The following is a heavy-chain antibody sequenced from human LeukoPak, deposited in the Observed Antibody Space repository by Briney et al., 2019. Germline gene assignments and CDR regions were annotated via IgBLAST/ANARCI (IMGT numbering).Heavy chain of an antibody. D-gene: IGHD3-10*01. CDR2: INPISGGK. CDR3: ATSGLWFGEFDPYFGY. V-gene: IGHV1-2*02. CDR1: GYSFTGYY. Sequence: ASVKVSCKSSGYSFTGYYMHWLRLAHAPGNERMGWINPISGGKNYAQKFQSMVTMSRDTFISTAYMELSRLSSDDTAVYYCATSGLWFGEFDPYFGYWVQGTLVTVSS. J-gene: IGHJ4*02.